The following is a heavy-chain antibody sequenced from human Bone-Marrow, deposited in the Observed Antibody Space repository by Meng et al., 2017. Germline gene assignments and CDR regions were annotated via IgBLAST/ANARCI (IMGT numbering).Heavy chain of an antibody. CDR2: INTYNGKT. CDR1: GYTLSSDG. CDR3: ATRGNPYLNC. J-gene: IGHJ4*02. V-gene: IGHV1-18*01. Sequence: QGQLVQSGAEVKKPVASVKVSCEASGYTLSSDGFSWVRQAPGQGLEWLGWINTYNGKTDYAQKFQGRITMTTDTFTSTAYMELRNLRSDDTAVYYCATRGNPYLNCWGQGTLVTVSS.